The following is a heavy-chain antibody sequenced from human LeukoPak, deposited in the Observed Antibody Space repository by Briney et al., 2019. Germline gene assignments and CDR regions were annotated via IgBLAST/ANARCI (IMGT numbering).Heavy chain of an antibody. J-gene: IGHJ5*02. D-gene: IGHD4-17*01. CDR3: VYGDYGVWFDP. CDR2: INHSGST. CDR1: GGSFSGYY. Sequence: PSETLSLTCAVYGGSFSGYYWSWIRQPPGKGLEWIGEINHSGSTNYNPSLTSQVTISVGTSKNQFSLKLTSVTAADTAVYYCVYGDYGVWFDPWGQGTLVTVSS. V-gene: IGHV4-34*01.